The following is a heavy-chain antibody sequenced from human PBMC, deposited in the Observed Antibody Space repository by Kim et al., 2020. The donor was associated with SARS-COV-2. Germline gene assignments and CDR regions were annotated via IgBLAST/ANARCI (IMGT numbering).Heavy chain of an antibody. CDR2: FDPEDGET. CDR1: GYTLTELS. Sequence: ASVKVSCKVSGYTLTELSMHWVRQAPGKGLEWMGGFDPEDGETIYAQKFQGRVTMTEDTSTDTAYMELSSLRSEDTAVYYCATASPGGYYYDSSGPNPNWFDPWGQGNLVTVSS. V-gene: IGHV1-24*01. J-gene: IGHJ5*02. CDR3: ATASPGGYYYDSSGPNPNWFDP. D-gene: IGHD3-22*01.